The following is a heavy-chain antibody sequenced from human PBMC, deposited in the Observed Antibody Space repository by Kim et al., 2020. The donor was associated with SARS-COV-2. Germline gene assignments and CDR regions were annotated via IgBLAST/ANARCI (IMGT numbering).Heavy chain of an antibody. V-gene: IGHV3-21*01. D-gene: IGHD3-10*01. CDR3: ARDLNSGGPEFDY. J-gene: IGHJ4*02. CDR2: IGGSSDYT. Sequence: GGSLRLSCTASGFTFKNYAMNWVRQAPGQGLEWVSSIGGSSDYTYYGDSVKGRFTISRDNAKNSLYLQMNSLRPEDTAVYYCARDLNSGGPEFDYWGQGTLVTVSS. CDR1: GFTFKNYA.